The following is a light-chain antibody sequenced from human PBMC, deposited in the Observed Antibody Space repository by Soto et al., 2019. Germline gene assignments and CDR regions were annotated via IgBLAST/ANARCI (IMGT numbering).Light chain of an antibody. CDR3: QQYCRSPRT. J-gene: IGKJ1*01. CDR1: QSVSTNY. V-gene: IGKV3-20*01. CDR2: GAS. Sequence: EIVLTQSPGTLSLSPGERATLSCRATQSVSTNYLAWYQQKPGQAPRLLIYGASSRATGIPDRFSGSGSGTDFTLTISRLEPEDFAMYYCQQYCRSPRTFGQGTKVEIK.